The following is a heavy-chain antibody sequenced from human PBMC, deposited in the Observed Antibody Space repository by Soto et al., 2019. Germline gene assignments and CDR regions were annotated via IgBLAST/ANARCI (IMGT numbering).Heavy chain of an antibody. CDR1: GFTFSSYA. D-gene: IGHD6-13*01. CDR2: ISGSGGST. Sequence: PGGTLRLSCAASGFTFSSYAMSWVRQAPGKGLEWVSAISGSGGSTYYADSVKGRFTISRDNSKNTLYLQMNSLRAEDTAVYYCAKVAIAAAGFGSDWFDPWGQRTLVTVSS. V-gene: IGHV3-23*01. J-gene: IGHJ5*02. CDR3: AKVAIAAAGFGSDWFDP.